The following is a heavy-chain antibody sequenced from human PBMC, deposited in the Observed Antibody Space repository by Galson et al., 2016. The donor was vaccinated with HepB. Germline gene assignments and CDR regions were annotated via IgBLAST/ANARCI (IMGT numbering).Heavy chain of an antibody. CDR3: ARVVCIRTSTGNSCYEFDN. D-gene: IGHD2-2*01. J-gene: IGHJ4*02. CDR2: IHSSGTS. CDR1: GDSISSVGRH. V-gene: IGHV4-39*01. Sequence: LSLTCTVSGDSISSVGRHWGWFRQSPGMGLEYIGSIHSSGTSYYNPSLTSRVTVSADTSRNQFSLKLNSVTAADTAVYYCARVVCIRTSTGNSCYEFDNWGQGTLVTVSS.